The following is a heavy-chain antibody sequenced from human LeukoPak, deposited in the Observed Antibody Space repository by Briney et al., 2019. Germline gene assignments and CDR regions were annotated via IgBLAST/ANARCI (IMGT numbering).Heavy chain of an antibody. CDR2: IYPGDSDT. CDR3: ARHPTAGDSSGWYEGAFDI. J-gene: IGHJ3*02. D-gene: IGHD6-19*01. V-gene: IGHV5-51*01. Sequence: GLEWMGIIYPGDSDTRYSPSFQGQVTISADKSISTAYLQWSSQKASDTAMYYCARHPTAGDSSGWYEGAFDIWGQGTMVTVSS.